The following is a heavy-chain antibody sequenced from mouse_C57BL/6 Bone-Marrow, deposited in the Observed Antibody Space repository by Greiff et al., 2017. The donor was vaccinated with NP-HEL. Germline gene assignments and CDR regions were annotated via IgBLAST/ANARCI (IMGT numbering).Heavy chain of an antibody. CDR2: IDPETGGT. CDR1: GYTFTDYE. J-gene: IGHJ3*01. Sequence: VQLQQSGAELVRPGASVTLSCKASGYTFTDYEMHWVKQTPVHGLEWIGAIDPETGGTAYNQKFKGKAILTADKSSSTAYMELRSLTSEDSAVYYCTRGILRAYWGKGTLVTVSA. D-gene: IGHD1-1*01. V-gene: IGHV1-15*01. CDR3: TRGILRAY.